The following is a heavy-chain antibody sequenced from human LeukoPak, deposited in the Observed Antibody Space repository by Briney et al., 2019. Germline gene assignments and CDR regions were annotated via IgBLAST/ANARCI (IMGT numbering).Heavy chain of an antibody. V-gene: IGHV4-59*08. D-gene: IGHD3-10*01. CDR1: GGSISSYY. Sequence: SETVSLTCTVSGGSISSYYWSWSRQPPGKGLEWIGNIYYSGSTNYNPSLKSRVTISVRTSKNQFSLKLSSVTATDTAVYYCARHVGSGTLGAFDIWGQGTMVTVSS. CDR3: ARHVGSGTLGAFDI. CDR2: IYYSGST. J-gene: IGHJ3*02.